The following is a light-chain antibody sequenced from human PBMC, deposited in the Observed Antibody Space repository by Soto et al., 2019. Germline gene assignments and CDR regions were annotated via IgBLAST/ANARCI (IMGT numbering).Light chain of an antibody. CDR3: QAWDSVTANVV. CDR2: QNN. V-gene: IGLV3-1*01. CDR1: KLRYKF. J-gene: IGLJ2*01. Sequence: SYELTQTPSVSVSPGQTATITCSGAKLRYKFVTWDQQRPGQSPDLVIYQNNKRPSGITERFSGSKSENTATLTISGTQAMDETAYYCQAWDSVTANVVFGGGTKLTVL.